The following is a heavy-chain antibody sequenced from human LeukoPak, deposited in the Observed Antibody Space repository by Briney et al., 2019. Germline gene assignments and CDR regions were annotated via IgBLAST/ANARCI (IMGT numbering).Heavy chain of an antibody. Sequence: GALSLSCAASGFTFSSYSMNWVRQAPGKGLEWVSSISSSSSYIYYADSVKGRFTISRDNAKNSLYLQMNSLRAEDTAVYYCARDLDYYGSGNVYWGQGTLVTVSS. V-gene: IGHV3-21*01. CDR2: ISSSSSYI. CDR3: ARDLDYYGSGNVY. D-gene: IGHD3-10*01. J-gene: IGHJ4*02. CDR1: GFTFSSYS.